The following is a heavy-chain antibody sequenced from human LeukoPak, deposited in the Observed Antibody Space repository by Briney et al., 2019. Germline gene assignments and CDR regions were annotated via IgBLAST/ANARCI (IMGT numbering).Heavy chain of an antibody. V-gene: IGHV3-30*18. J-gene: IGHJ4*02. Sequence: PGGSLRLSYAASGFTFSSYAMHWVRQAPGEGLEWVAVISYDGSNKYYGDSVKGRFTISRDNSKNTLYLQMNSLRAEDTALYYCAKGPSSGSPYYFDYWGQGTLVTVSS. D-gene: IGHD6-19*01. CDR1: GFTFSSYA. CDR3: AKGPSSGSPYYFDY. CDR2: ISYDGSNK.